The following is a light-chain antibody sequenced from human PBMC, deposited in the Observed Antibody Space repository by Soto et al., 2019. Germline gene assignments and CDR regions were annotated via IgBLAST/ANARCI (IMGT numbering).Light chain of an antibody. CDR3: QQFGDSPPAFT. J-gene: IGKJ2*01. CDR2: GAS. Sequence: ESLLTQSPGTLSLSPGDRATLSCRASRSVSSRYITWYQQKPGQAPRLLIYGASSRATGSPDRFSGSGSGTDFTLNISRLEAEDVAVYYCQQFGDSPPAFTFGQGTKLEI. CDR1: RSVSSRY. V-gene: IGKV3-20*01.